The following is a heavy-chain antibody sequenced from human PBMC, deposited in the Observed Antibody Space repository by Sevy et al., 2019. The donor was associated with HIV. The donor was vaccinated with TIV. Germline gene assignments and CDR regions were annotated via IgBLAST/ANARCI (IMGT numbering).Heavy chain of an antibody. CDR3: ARSVSGFDY. CDR1: GYSISSGYY. J-gene: IGHJ4*02. Sequence: SETLSLTCAVSGYSISSGYYWGWIRQPPGGGLEWIGSISHSGSTYYNPSLKGRFTISVDTSKNQFSLRLSSVTAADTAVYYCARSVSGFDYWGQGTLVTVSS. CDR2: ISHSGST. V-gene: IGHV4-38-2*01. D-gene: IGHD3-16*01.